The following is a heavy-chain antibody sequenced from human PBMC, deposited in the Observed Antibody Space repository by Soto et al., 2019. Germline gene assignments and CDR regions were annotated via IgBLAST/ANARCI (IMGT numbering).Heavy chain of an antibody. CDR2: INHSGST. CDR1: GGSFSGYY. D-gene: IGHD6-19*01. Sequence: SETLSLTCAVYGGSFSGYYWSWIRQPPGKGLEWIGEINHSGSTNYNPSLKSRVTMSVDTSKNQFSLKLSSVTAADTAVYYCARGPRRLVAVAGKYYYYYGMDVWGQGTTVTVSS. J-gene: IGHJ6*02. CDR3: ARGPRRLVAVAGKYYYYYGMDV. V-gene: IGHV4-34*01.